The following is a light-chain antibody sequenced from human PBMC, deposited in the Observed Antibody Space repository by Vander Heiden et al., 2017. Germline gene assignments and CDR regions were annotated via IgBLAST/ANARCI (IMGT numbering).Light chain of an antibody. J-gene: IGKJ1*01. CDR1: QSGLNSTNNKNY. Sequence: DIVMTQSADSLAVSLGERGIINRKSSQSGLNSTNNKNYLAWYRQKPGRPPKLLIYWASTRESGVPDRFSGSGSGTDFTLTISSLQAEDVAVYYCQQYYSTPWTFGQGTKVEIK. CDR3: QQYYSTPWT. CDR2: WAS. V-gene: IGKV4-1*01.